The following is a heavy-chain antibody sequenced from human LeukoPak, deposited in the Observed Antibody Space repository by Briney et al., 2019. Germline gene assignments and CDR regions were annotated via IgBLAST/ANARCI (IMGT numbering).Heavy chain of an antibody. Sequence: GRSLRLSCAASGFTFSSYGMHWVRQAPGKGLEWVAVISYDGSNKYYADSVKGRFTISRDNSKNTLYLQMNSLRAEDTAVYYCAGEFYYYDSSGYYGFGFDPWGQGTLVTVSS. CDR1: GFTFSSYG. D-gene: IGHD3-22*01. CDR2: ISYDGSNK. CDR3: AGEFYYYDSSGYYGFGFDP. J-gene: IGHJ5*02. V-gene: IGHV3-30*03.